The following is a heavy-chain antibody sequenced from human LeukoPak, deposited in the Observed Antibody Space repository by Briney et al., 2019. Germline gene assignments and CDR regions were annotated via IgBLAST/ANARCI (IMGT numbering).Heavy chain of an antibody. J-gene: IGHJ3*02. CDR3: ARDPNGDYIGAFDM. D-gene: IGHD4-17*01. Sequence: GGSLRLSCTASGFTFSAYAMMWVRQAPGKGPEWVSAIRGGGGSAFYADSVKGRFTISRDNSKYTLFLQISSLRAEDTAVYYCARDPNGDYIGAFDMWGPGTMVTVSS. CDR2: IRGGGGSA. V-gene: IGHV3-23*01. CDR1: GFTFSAYA.